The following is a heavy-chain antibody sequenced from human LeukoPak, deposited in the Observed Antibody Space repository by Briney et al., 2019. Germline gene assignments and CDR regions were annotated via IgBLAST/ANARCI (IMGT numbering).Heavy chain of an antibody. V-gene: IGHV5-51*01. CDR2: IYPGDSDT. J-gene: IGHJ4*02. D-gene: IGHD5-12*01. CDR1: GYSSSSYW. Sequence: ESLKISCKGSGYSSSSYWIVWVRQMPGKGLEWMGIIYPGDSDTRYSPSFQGQVTISADKSISTAYLQWSSLKASDTAMYYCARQKTSYSPIDYWGQGTLVTVSS. CDR3: ARQKTSYSPIDY.